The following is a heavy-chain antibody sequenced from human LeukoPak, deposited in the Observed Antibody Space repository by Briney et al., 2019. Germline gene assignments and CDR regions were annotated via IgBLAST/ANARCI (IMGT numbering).Heavy chain of an antibody. CDR2: ISGSGGST. CDR3: AKDLVGATTEYYFDY. J-gene: IGHJ4*02. V-gene: IGHV3-23*01. D-gene: IGHD1-26*01. Sequence: SGGSLRLSCAASGFTFSSYAMSWVRQAPGKGLEWVSAISGSGGSTYYADSVKGRFTISRDNSKNTLYLQMNSLRAEDTAVYYCAKDLVGATTEYYFDYWGQGTLVTVSS. CDR1: GFTFSSYA.